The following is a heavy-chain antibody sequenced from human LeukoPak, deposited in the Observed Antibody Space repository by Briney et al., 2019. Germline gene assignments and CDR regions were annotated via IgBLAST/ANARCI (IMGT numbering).Heavy chain of an antibody. CDR1: GFTFSSYG. V-gene: IGHV3-30*18. J-gene: IGHJ4*02. CDR2: ISYDGSNK. Sequence: PGGSLRLSCAASGFTFSSYGMHWVRQAPGKGLEWVAVISYDGSNKYYADSVKGRLTISRDNSKNTLYLQMNSLRAEDTAVYYCTNSDDYGDYWGQGTLVTVSS. CDR3: TNSDDYGDY.